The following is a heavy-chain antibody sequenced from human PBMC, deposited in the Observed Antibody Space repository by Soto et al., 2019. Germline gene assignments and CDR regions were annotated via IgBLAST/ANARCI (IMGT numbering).Heavy chain of an antibody. CDR1: GFTFSSYA. V-gene: IGHV3-23*01. J-gene: IGHJ4*02. D-gene: IGHD6-19*01. CDR3: VSRSSGWYFDY. CDR2: ISGSGDST. Sequence: EVQLLESGGGLVQPGGSLRLSCAASGFTFSSYAMSWVRQAPGKGLEWVSVISGSGDSTYYADSVKGRFTISRDNSKNTLYLQMHSLRAEDTAVYYCVSRSSGWYFDYWGQGTLVTVSS.